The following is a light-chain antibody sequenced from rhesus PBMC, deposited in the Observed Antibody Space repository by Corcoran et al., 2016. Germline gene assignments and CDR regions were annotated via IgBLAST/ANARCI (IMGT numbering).Light chain of an antibody. CDR1: QGISTY. Sequence: DIQMTQSPSSLSASAGDTVTITCRASQGISTYLNWYQQKPGKAPKRLIYAASSLESGVPSGFSGSGSGTEFTLTISSLQPEDVATYYCQHGYGTPFTFGPGTKLDIK. V-gene: IGKV1-43*01. J-gene: IGKJ3*01. CDR3: QHGYGTPFT. CDR2: AAS.